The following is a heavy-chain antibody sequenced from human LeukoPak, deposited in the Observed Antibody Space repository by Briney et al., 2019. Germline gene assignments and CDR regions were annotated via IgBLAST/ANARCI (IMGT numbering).Heavy chain of an antibody. CDR2: ISSSSSYI. V-gene: IGHV3-21*01. D-gene: IGHD6-19*01. J-gene: IGHJ4*02. Sequence: GGSLRLSCAASGFTFSSYSMNWVRQAPGKGLEWVSSISSSSSYIYYADSVKGRFTISRDNAKNSLYLQMNSLRAEDTAVYYCARDKGIAVAGTFGYWGQGTLVTVSS. CDR3: ARDKGIAVAGTFGY. CDR1: GFTFSSYS.